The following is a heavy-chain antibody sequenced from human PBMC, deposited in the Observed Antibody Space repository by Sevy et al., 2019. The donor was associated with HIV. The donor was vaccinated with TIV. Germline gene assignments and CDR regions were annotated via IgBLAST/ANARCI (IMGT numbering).Heavy chain of an antibody. Sequence: GGSLRLSCAASGFTFSNFWMSWVRQAPGKGLEWVANIKRDGSEKYYMASVKGRFTISRDNAKKSMYLQMNSLRVEDTAIYFCARDCSSTSCLWGLDVWGQGTTVTVSS. CDR1: GFTFSNFW. CDR3: ARDCSSTSCLWGLDV. CDR2: IKRDGSEK. V-gene: IGHV3-7*03. D-gene: IGHD2-2*01. J-gene: IGHJ6*02.